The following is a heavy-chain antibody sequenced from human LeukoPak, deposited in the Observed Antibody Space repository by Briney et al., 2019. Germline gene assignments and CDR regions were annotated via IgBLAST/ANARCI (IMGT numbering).Heavy chain of an antibody. Sequence: GGSLRLSCAASGFTFSSYGMHWVRQAPGKGLEWVAVISYDGSNKYYADSVKGRFTISRDNSKNTLYLQMNSLRAEDTAVYYCAKGYCGGDCYPGYFDYWGQGTLVTVSS. CDR1: GFTFSSYG. V-gene: IGHV3-30*18. J-gene: IGHJ4*02. D-gene: IGHD2-21*02. CDR3: AKGYCGGDCYPGYFDY. CDR2: ISYDGSNK.